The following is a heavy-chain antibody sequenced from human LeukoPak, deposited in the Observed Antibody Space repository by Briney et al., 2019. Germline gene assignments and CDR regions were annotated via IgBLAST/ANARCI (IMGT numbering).Heavy chain of an antibody. Sequence: GGSLRLSCAASGFRFTDYSMSWVRQAPGKGLEWVAGLGRSGENKYYADSVKGRFTISRDNSKDTVSLQMNSLRAEDTAVYFCVKDRRCETCMPMDAWGQGTTVTVSS. V-gene: IGHV3-23*01. CDR1: GFRFTDYS. CDR2: LGRSGENK. CDR3: VKDRRCETCMPMDA. D-gene: IGHD2-2*01. J-gene: IGHJ6*02.